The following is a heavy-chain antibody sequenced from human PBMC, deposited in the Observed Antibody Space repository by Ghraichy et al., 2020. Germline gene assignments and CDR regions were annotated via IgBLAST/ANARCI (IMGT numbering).Heavy chain of an antibody. V-gene: IGHV1-69*13. CDR2: IIPIFGTA. D-gene: IGHD3-3*01. J-gene: IGHJ6*03. Sequence: SVKVSCKASGGTFSSYAISWVRQAPGQGLEWMGGIIPIFGTANYAQKFQGRVTITADESTSTAYMELSSLRSEDTAVYYCARVQLRFSYYYYMDVWGKGTTVTVSS. CDR3: ARVQLRFSYYYYMDV. CDR1: GGTFSSYA.